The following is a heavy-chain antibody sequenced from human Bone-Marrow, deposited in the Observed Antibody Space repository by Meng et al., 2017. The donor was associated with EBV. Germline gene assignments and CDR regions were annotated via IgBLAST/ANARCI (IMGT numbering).Heavy chain of an antibody. V-gene: IGHV4-34*01. CDR3: ASQIKYGDYDEGGFDY. J-gene: IGHJ4*02. D-gene: IGHD4-17*01. CDR2: INHSGST. CDR1: GGSFRGYY. Sequence: VQLPLWGAGPLKPSETLSLTCAVYGGSFRGYYWSWIRQPPGKGLEWIGEINHSGSTNYNPSLKSRVTISVDTSKNQFSLKLSSVSAADTAVYYCASQIKYGDYDEGGFDYWGQGTLVTVSS.